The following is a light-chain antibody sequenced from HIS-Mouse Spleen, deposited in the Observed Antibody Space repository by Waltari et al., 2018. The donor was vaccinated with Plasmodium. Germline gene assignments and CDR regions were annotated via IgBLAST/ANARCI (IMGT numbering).Light chain of an antibody. CDR2: AAS. CDR3: QQYYSFPLT. J-gene: IGKJ3*01. V-gene: IGKV1D-8*02. Sequence: AIWMTQSPSLLSASTGDRVTISFRMCQGISCYLAWYQQKPGKAPELLIYAASTLQSVVPSRFSGSGSGTDFTLTISCLQSEDFATYYCQQYYSFPLTFGPGTKVDIK. CDR1: QGISCY.